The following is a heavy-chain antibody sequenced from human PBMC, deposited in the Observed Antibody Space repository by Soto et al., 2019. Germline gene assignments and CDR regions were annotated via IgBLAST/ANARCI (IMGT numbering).Heavy chain of an antibody. D-gene: IGHD2-15*01. CDR3: ASRAPRWPRGWFDP. Sequence: ASVKVSCKASGYTFTSYAMHWVRQAPGQRLEWMGWINAGNGNAKYSQKFQGRVTITRDTSASTAYMELSSLRSEDTAVYYCASRAPRWPRGWFDPWGQGTLVTVSS. CDR2: INAGNGNA. V-gene: IGHV1-3*01. J-gene: IGHJ5*02. CDR1: GYTFTSYA.